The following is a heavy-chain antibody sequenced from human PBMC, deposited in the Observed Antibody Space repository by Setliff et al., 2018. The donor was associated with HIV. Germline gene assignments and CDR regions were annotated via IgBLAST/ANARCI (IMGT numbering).Heavy chain of an antibody. J-gene: IGHJ4*02. D-gene: IGHD3-22*01. CDR1: GYTFTGYY. Sequence: ASVKVSCKASGYTFTGYYMHWVRQAPGQGLEWMGWINPNSGGTNYAQKFQGWVTMTGDTSISTAYMELSRLRSDDTAVYYCARGNNSSGYWGYYFDYWGQGTLVTVSS. CDR3: ARGNNSSGYWGYYFDY. CDR2: INPNSGGT. V-gene: IGHV1-2*04.